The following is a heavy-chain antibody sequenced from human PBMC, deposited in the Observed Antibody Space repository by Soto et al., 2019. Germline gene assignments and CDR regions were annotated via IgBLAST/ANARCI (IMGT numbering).Heavy chain of an antibody. J-gene: IGHJ4*02. Sequence: QVQLQESGPGLVKPSQTLSLTCTVSGGSISSGDYYWSWIRQPPGKGLEWIGYIYYSGSTYYNPSLKSRVTLTGDASKKQFSLKLSSVTAEDTAVYYCARGNGDYVDYWGQGTLVTVSS. D-gene: IGHD4-17*01. CDR1: GGSISSGDYY. CDR3: ARGNGDYVDY. V-gene: IGHV4-30-4*01. CDR2: IYYSGST.